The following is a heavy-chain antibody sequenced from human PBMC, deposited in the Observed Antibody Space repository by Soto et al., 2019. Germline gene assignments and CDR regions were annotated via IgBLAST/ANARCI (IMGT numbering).Heavy chain of an antibody. J-gene: IGHJ2*01. D-gene: IGHD1-1*01. V-gene: IGHV3-23*01. CDR3: AKFEGHPLEYWYLDF. CDR1: GFTFSAYA. Sequence: EVQLLESGGGLVQPGGSLRLSCAASGFTFSAYAMGWVRQAPGKGLEWVSTIHGGGGATHYADSVKGRFTISRDDSKNTLYAQMNSLRAEDTVVYYCAKFEGHPLEYWYLDFWCRGTLFTVSS. CDR2: IHGGGGAT.